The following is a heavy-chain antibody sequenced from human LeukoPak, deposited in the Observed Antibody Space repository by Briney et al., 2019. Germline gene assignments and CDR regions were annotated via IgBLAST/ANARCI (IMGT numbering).Heavy chain of an antibody. D-gene: IGHD3-10*01. CDR3: ARELVYYGSGPNWSWFDP. V-gene: IGHV4-34*01. CDR2: INHSGST. J-gene: IGHJ5*02. CDR1: GGSFSGYY. Sequence: SETLSLTCAVYGGSFSGYYWSWIRQPPGKGLEWIGEINHSGSTNYYPSLKSRVTISVDTSKNQFSLKLSSVTAADTAVYYCARELVYYGSGPNWSWFDPWGQGNLVTVSS.